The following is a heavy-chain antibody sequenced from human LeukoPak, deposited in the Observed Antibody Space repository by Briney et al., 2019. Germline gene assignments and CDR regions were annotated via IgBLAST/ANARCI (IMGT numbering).Heavy chain of an antibody. Sequence: SETLSLTCTVSGGSISSYYWSWIRQPPGKGLEWIGYIYYSGSTNYNPSLKSRVTISVDTSKNQFSLKLSSVTAADTAVYYCARDSATQLFDYWGQGTPVTVSS. D-gene: IGHD6-25*01. J-gene: IGHJ4*02. CDR1: GGSISSYY. CDR2: IYYSGST. V-gene: IGHV4-59*01. CDR3: ARDSATQLFDY.